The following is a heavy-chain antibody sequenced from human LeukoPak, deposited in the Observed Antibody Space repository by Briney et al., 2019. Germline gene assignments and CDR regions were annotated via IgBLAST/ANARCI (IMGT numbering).Heavy chain of an antibody. CDR2: IIPIFGTA. Sequence: ASVKVSCKASGGTFSSYAISWVRQAPGQGLEWMGGIIPIFGTANYAQKFQGRVTITTDESTSTAYMELSSLRSEDTAVYYCARDGRRYCSSTSCYGFDYWGQGTLVTVSS. V-gene: IGHV1-69*05. D-gene: IGHD2-2*01. J-gene: IGHJ4*02. CDR3: ARDGRRYCSSTSCYGFDY. CDR1: GGTFSSYA.